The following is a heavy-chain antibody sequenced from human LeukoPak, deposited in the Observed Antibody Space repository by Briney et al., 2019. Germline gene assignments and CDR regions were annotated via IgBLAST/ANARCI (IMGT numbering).Heavy chain of an antibody. D-gene: IGHD3-16*01. V-gene: IGHV1-69*04. Sequence: SVKVSCKASGGTFSSYAISWVRQAPGQGLEWMGRIIPILGIANYAQKFQGRVTITADKSTSTAYMELSSLRSEDTAVYYCAGELRSDRRWGYRGQGTLVTVSS. CDR2: IIPILGIA. J-gene: IGHJ4*02. CDR3: AGELRSDRRWGY. CDR1: GGTFSSYA.